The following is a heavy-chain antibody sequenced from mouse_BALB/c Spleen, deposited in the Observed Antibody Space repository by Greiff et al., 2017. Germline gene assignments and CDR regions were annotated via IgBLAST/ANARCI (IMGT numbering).Heavy chain of an antibody. D-gene: IGHD2-10*01. CDR2: ISSGSSTI. Sequence: EVMLVESGGGLVQPGGSRKLSCAASGFTFSSFGMHWVRQAPEKGLEWVAYISSGSSTIYYADTVKGRFTISRDNPKNTLFLQMTSLRSEDTAMYYCARSSYGNYGDYAMDDWGQGTSGTVSS. CDR1: GFTFSSFG. V-gene: IGHV5-17*02. J-gene: IGHJ4*01. CDR3: ARSSYGNYGDYAMDD.